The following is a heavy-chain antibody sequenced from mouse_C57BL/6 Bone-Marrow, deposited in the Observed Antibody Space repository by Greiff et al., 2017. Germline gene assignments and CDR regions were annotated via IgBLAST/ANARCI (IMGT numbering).Heavy chain of an antibody. CDR3: ASEYYRGAWFAY. Sequence: EVKLLESGGGLVQPGGSLKLSCAASGIDFSRYWMSWVRRAPGKGLEWIGEINPDSSTINYAPSLKDKFLISRDNAKNTLYLQMSKVRSEDTALYYCASEYYRGAWFAYWGQGTLVTVSA. D-gene: IGHD2-14*01. CDR2: INPDSSTI. CDR1: GIDFSRYW. V-gene: IGHV4-1*01. J-gene: IGHJ3*01.